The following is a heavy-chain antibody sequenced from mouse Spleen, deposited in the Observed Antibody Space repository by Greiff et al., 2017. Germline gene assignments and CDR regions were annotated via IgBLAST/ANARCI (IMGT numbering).Heavy chain of an antibody. Sequence: QVQLQQSGPELVKPGASVKISCKASGYTFTDYYINWVKQRPGQGLEWIGWIYPGSGNTKYNEKFKGKATLTVDTSSSTAYMQLSSLTSEDSAVYCCARSHYSYYSYDGGYFDVWGAGTTVTVSS. V-gene: IGHV1-84*01. J-gene: IGHJ1*01. CDR1: GYTFTDYY. D-gene: IGHD2-12*01. CDR2: IYPGSGNT. CDR3: ARSHYSYYSYDGGYFDV.